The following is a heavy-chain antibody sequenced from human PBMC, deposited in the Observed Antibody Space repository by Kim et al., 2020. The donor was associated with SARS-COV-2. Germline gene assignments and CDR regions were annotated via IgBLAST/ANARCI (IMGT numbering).Heavy chain of an antibody. D-gene: IGHD6-25*01. CDR2: VYYTGKT. CDR3: ARGAAAGPLRLDY. V-gene: IGHV4-59*01. Sequence: SETLSLTCSFSGGSFVGSYWTWIRQPPGKGLEWIGYVYYTGKTKYNPSLTSRVSVSLDTAQNQFSLSITSVSATDTAVYYCARGAAAGPLRLDYWG. CDR1: GGSFVGSY. J-gene: IGHJ4*01.